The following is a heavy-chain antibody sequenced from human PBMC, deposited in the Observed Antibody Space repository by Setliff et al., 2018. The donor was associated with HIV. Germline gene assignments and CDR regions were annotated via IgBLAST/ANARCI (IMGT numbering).Heavy chain of an antibody. D-gene: IGHD3-16*01. Sequence: PSETLSLTCSVSGGSLISGGYFWGWIRQPPGKGLEWIGTIYYHGSTYYNPSLKSRVTISIDTSKNQFSLQLTSVTAADTAVYYCVNPSGAMGDFDSWGQGTLVTVSS. CDR2: IYYHGST. CDR1: GGSLISGGYF. V-gene: IGHV4-39*01. CDR3: VNPSGAMGDFDS. J-gene: IGHJ4*02.